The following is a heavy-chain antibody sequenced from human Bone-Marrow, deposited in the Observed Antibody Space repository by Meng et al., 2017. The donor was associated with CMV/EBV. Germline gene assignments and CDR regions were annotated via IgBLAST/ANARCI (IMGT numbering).Heavy chain of an antibody. CDR2: TYYRSKWYN. D-gene: IGHD3-3*01. CDR3: AIDGGAITIFGVVIFYFDY. V-gene: IGHV6-1*01. CDR1: GDSVSSNSAA. J-gene: IGHJ4*02. Sequence: SQTLSLTCAISGDSVSSNSAAWNWIRQSPSRGLEWLGRTYYRSKWYNDYAVSVKSRITIHPDTSKNQVSLQLDSVTPEDTAVYYCAIDGGAITIFGVVIFYFDYCGQRILVTASS.